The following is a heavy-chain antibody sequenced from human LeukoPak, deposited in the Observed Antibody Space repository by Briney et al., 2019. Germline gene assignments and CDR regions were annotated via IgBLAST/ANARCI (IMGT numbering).Heavy chain of an antibody. CDR1: GFTFSSYE. J-gene: IGHJ6*04. CDR3: AELGITMIGGV. Sequence: GGSLRLSCAASGFTFSSYEMNWVRQAPGKGLEWVSYISSSGSTIYYADSVKGRFTISRDNAKNSLYLQMNSLRTEDTAVYYCAELGITMIGGVWGKGTTVTISP. CDR2: ISSSGSTI. D-gene: IGHD3-10*02. V-gene: IGHV3-48*03.